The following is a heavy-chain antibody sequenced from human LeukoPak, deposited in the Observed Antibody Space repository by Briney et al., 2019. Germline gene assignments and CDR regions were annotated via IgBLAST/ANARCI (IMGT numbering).Heavy chain of an antibody. CDR1: GFTFSSHG. J-gene: IGHJ3*02. D-gene: IGHD2-2*01. CDR3: AELSTSHLFDI. V-gene: IGHV3-30*02. Sequence: GGSLRLSCAASGFTFSSHGMHWVRQAPGKGLGWVTFIQYDGSIKYYADSVKGRFTISRDNSKNTLYLQMNSLRAEDTAVYYCAELSTSHLFDIWGQGTMVTVSS. CDR2: IQYDGSIK.